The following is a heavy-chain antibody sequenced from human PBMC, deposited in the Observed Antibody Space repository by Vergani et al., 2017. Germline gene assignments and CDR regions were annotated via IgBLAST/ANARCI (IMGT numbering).Heavy chain of an antibody. Sequence: QVQLPESGPGLVKPSETLSLPSTLSVYSIRPAYFSGWFRQPPGKPLAWFGSIYHSGSTDYNQSHKSRVTISGDTSKNQFSLKLRSVTAADTAVYYCARVEYSSSSGIFDYWGQGTLVTVSS. J-gene: IGHJ4*02. CDR1: VYSIRPAYF. V-gene: IGHV4-38-2*02. CDR3: ARVEYSSSSGIFDY. CDR2: IYHSGST. D-gene: IGHD6-6*01.